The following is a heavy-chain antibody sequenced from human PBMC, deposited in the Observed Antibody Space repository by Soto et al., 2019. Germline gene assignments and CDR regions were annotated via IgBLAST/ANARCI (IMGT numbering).Heavy chain of an antibody. CDR3: ARKPDVATAKVGGGYVFDV. D-gene: IGHD3-16*01. V-gene: IGHV4-4*02. J-gene: IGHJ3*01. Sequence: QVQLQESGPGLVKPSGTLSLTCAASSGSIFTTNWWSWVRQSPGRGLQWIGDIYHSGSPKYNPSLKSRVSITRHKSKDRFSLNLTPVTAADRAVYYCARKPDVATAKVGGGYVFDVWGQGKMVTVSS. CDR2: IYHSGSP. CDR1: SGSIFTTNW.